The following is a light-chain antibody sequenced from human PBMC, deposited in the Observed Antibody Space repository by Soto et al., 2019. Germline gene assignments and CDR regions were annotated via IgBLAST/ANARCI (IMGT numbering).Light chain of an antibody. CDR2: SAF. Sequence: DIQMTQSPSSLSASVGDRVTITCRASQSIDTYLNWYQQKPGKAPSLLIYSAFSLRSGVPSRFTGSGSGTDFTLTISSLQPEDFATYYCQQSYSTPLTVGGGTKVDIK. CDR1: QSIDTY. V-gene: IGKV1-39*01. CDR3: QQSYSTPLT. J-gene: IGKJ4*01.